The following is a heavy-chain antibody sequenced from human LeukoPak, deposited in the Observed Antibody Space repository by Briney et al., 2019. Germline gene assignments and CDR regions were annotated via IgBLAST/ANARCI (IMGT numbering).Heavy chain of an antibody. D-gene: IGHD6-19*01. CDR3: VRGLDSSGCFDY. J-gene: IGHJ4*02. CDR2: IIPIFGTA. CDR1: GGTFSSYA. V-gene: IGHV1-69*05. Sequence: AASVTVSCKASGGTFSSYAISWVRQAPGQGLEWMGGIIPIFGTANYAQKFQGRVTITTDESTSTAYMELSSLRSEDTAVYYCVRGLDSSGCFDYWGQGTLVTVSS.